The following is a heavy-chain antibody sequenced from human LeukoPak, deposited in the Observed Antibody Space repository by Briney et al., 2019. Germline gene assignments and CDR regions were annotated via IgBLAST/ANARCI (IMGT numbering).Heavy chain of an antibody. CDR3: ARSSSGYLDAFDI. CDR1: GGTFSSYA. V-gene: IGHV1-69*13. Sequence: SVKVSCKASGGTFSSYAISWVRQAPGQGLEWMGGIIPIFGTANYAQKFQGRVTITADESTGTAYMELSSLRSEDTAVHYCARSSSGYLDAFDIWGQGTMVTVSS. CDR2: IIPIFGTA. D-gene: IGHD3-22*01. J-gene: IGHJ3*02.